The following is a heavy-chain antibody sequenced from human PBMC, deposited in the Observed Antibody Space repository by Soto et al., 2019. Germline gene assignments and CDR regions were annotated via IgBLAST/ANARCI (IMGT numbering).Heavy chain of an antibody. D-gene: IGHD3-16*01. CDR3: ARRTEDGYNGPYYAFGF. V-gene: IGHV3-23*01. CDR1: GFTFSSYA. Sequence: EVQLLESVGGVVQPGGSLRLSCATSGFTFSSYAMSWVRQAPGKGLEWVSSVTRSGATINHADSVKGRFTISRDWSKDTRSLLMKRRRVEDTAVYDCARRTEDGYNGPYYAFGFWGQGTAVTVSS. CDR2: VTRSGATI. J-gene: IGHJ6*02.